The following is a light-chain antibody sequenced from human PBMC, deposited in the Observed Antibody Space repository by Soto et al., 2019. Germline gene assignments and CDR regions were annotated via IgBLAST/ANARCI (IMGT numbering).Light chain of an antibody. J-gene: IGKJ4*01. V-gene: IGKV3-11*01. CDR1: QSVSSY. CDR2: DVS. Sequence: EIVLTQSPATLSLSPGERATLSCRASQSVSSYLAWYQQKPGQAPRLLMYDVSSRATGIPARFSGSGSGTDFTLTISSLEPEDFAVYYCQQRSTWPLTFGGGTKVEVK. CDR3: QQRSTWPLT.